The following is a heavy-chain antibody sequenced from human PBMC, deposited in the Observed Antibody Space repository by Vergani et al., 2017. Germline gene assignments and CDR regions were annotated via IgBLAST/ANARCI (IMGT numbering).Heavy chain of an antibody. Sequence: QVQLVESGGGVVQPGRSLRLSCAASGFTFSSYGMHWVRQAPGKGLAWVAVIWYDGSNKYYADSVKGRFTISRDNSKNTLYVQMNSLRAEDTAVYYCAREGIAAVGTTLLFDYWGQGTLVTVSS. D-gene: IGHD6-13*01. CDR2: IWYDGSNK. V-gene: IGHV3-33*01. CDR3: AREGIAAVGTTLLFDY. J-gene: IGHJ4*02. CDR1: GFTFSSYG.